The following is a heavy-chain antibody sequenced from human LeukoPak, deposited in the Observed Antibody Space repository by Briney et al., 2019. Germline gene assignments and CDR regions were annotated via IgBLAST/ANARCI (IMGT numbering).Heavy chain of an antibody. CDR3: ARVRVAAAVRGAFDI. D-gene: IGHD6-13*01. Sequence: SETLSLTCTVSGGSISSYYWSWLRQPPGKGLEWIGYIYYSGSTNYNPSLKSRVTISVDTSKDQFSLKLSSVTAADTAVYYCARVRVAAAVRGAFDIWGQGTMVTVSS. J-gene: IGHJ3*02. CDR2: IYYSGST. V-gene: IGHV4-59*01. CDR1: GGSISSYY.